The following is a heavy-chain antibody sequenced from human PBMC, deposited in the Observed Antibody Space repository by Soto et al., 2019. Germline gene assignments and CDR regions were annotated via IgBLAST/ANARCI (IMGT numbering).Heavy chain of an antibody. J-gene: IGHJ4*02. V-gene: IGHV3-15*07. D-gene: IGHD3-22*01. CDR3: TTDPVTMIVVVPSSG. Sequence: GGSLRLSCAASGFTFSNAWMNWVRQAPGKGLEWVGRIKSKTDGGTTDYAAPVKGRFTISRDDSKNTLYLQMNSLKTEDTAVYYCTTDPVTMIVVVPSSGWGEGTLVTVSS. CDR2: IKSKTDGGTT. CDR1: GFTFSNAW.